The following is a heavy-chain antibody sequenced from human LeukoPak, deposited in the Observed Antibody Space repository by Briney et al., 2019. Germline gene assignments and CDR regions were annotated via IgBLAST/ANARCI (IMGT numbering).Heavy chain of an antibody. CDR3: ARAPDPWLQLT. CDR2: IKQDGSEK. D-gene: IGHD5-24*01. CDR1: GFTFSNYW. J-gene: IGHJ5*02. Sequence: RPGGSLRLSCAASGFTFSNYWMIWVRQAPGKGLEWVGNIKQDGSEKRYADSVRGRFSISRDNAQTSLYLQMNSLRAEDTAVYYCARAPDPWLQLTWGQGTLVTVSS. V-gene: IGHV3-7*05.